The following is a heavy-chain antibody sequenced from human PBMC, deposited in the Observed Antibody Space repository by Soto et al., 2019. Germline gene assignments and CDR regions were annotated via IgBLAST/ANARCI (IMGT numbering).Heavy chain of an antibody. CDR1: GFTFSSYA. J-gene: IGHJ4*02. V-gene: IGHV3-23*01. Sequence: GGSLRLSCAASGFTFSSYAMSWVRQAPGKGLEWVSAISYGGGTTYYADSVKGRFTISRDNSKNTLYLQMNSLRAEDTAVYYCAKDSSGYPGGYFDYWGQGTLVTVSS. CDR2: ISYGGGTT. D-gene: IGHD3-22*01. CDR3: AKDSSGYPGGYFDY.